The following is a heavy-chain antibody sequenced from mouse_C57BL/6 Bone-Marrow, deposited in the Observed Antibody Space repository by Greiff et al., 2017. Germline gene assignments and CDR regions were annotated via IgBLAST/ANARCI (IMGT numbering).Heavy chain of an antibody. Sequence: QVQLQQSGPGLVQPSQSLSITCTVSGFSLTSYGVHWVRQSPGKGLEWLGVIWSGGSTDYNAAFISRLSISKDNSKSQVFLKMNSLPADDTAIYYCASPSFDYWGQGTTLTVSS. J-gene: IGHJ2*01. CDR3: ASPSFDY. D-gene: IGHD2-10*02. CDR1: GFSLTSYG. CDR2: IWSGGST. V-gene: IGHV2-2*01.